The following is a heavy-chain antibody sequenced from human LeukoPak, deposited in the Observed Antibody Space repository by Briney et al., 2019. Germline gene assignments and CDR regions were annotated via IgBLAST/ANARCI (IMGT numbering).Heavy chain of an antibody. CDR1: AFTLSIHA. CDR3: ARDATTELGTVYMDV. Sequence: SGESLRLSCAASAFTLSIHATDSVRQARGSGLGWLSHIRTSGSSIHYADSVKGRFTVSRDKAKNSLYLQMNSLRVEDTAVYYCARDATTELGTVYMDVWGKGTTVTISS. CDR2: IRTSGSSI. V-gene: IGHV3-48*03. D-gene: IGHD4-17*01. J-gene: IGHJ6*03.